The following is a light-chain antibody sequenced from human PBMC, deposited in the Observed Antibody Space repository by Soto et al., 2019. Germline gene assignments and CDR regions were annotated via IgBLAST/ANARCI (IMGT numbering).Light chain of an antibody. CDR3: QQHNDPSP. V-gene: IGKV1-5*03. CDR1: QCTRFL. J-gene: IGKJ1*01. CDR2: QAS. Sequence: DIQMTQCPSTLFVSVGDRVTITCRATQCTRFLLAWYQPKPRTVTKLLLYQASTLHSGVPSRFSGSGSGTEFPLTISSLQPDYSAAYYCQQHNDPSPFGPGPKAAI.